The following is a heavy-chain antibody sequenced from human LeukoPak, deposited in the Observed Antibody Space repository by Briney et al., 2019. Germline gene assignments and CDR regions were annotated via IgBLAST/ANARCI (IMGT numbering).Heavy chain of an antibody. D-gene: IGHD5-18*01. CDR3: ATARGYSHGPGPLYYFDY. Sequence: SQTLSLTCAISGDSVSSNSAAWNWIRQSPSRGLEWLGRTYYRSKWYNDYAVSVKSRITINPDTSKNQFSLQLNSVTPEDTAVYYCATARGYSHGPGPLYYFDYWGQGTLVTVSS. J-gene: IGHJ4*02. CDR1: GDSVSSNSAA. CDR2: TYYRSKWYN. V-gene: IGHV6-1*01.